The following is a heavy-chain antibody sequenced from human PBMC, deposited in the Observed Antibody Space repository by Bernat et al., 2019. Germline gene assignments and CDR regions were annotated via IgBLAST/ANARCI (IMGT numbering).Heavy chain of an antibody. CDR1: GFTFTSSA. V-gene: IGHV1-58*02. CDR3: AADEGTDWNGQGCFDY. J-gene: IGHJ4*02. D-gene: IGHD1-1*01. CDR2: IVVGSGNT. Sequence: QMQLVQSGPEVKKPGTSVKVSCKASGFTFTSSAMHWVRQARGQRLEWIGWIVVGSGNTNYAQKIQKRVSITREMSTSTANMELSSLRCEDTAGYYCAADEGTDWNGQGCFDYWGQGTLVTVSS.